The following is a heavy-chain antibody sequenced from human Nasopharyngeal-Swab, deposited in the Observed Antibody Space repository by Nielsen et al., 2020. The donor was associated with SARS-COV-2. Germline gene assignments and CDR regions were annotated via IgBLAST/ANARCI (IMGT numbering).Heavy chain of an antibody. J-gene: IGHJ4*02. CDR1: GDSIAYSTFY. V-gene: IGHV4-39*01. Sequence: SETLSLTCTVSGDSIAYSTFYWGWNRQPPGKGLEWIGTIYYNGNTYQNPSLKSRLTISVDKSKNQFSLQLSSVTAADTAVYYCVRSSSWYYFDYWAQGTQVTVSS. CDR3: VRSSSWYYFDY. CDR2: IYYNGNT. D-gene: IGHD6-13*01.